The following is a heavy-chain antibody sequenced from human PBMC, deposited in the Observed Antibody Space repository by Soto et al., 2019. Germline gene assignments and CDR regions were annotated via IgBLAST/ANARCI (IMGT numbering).Heavy chain of an antibody. V-gene: IGHV4-39*01. Sequence: SETLSLTCTVSGGSISSSSYYWGWIRQPPGKGLEWIGSIYYSGSTYYNPSLKSRVTISVDTSKNQFSLKLSSVTAADTAVYYCARHAARLERRITIFGVVIIPGFDYWGQGTLVTVSS. J-gene: IGHJ4*02. CDR3: ARHAARLERRITIFGVVIIPGFDY. CDR1: GGSISSSSYY. D-gene: IGHD3-3*01. CDR2: IYYSGST.